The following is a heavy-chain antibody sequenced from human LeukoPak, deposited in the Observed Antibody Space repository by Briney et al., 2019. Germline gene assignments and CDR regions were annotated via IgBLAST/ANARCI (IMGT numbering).Heavy chain of an antibody. Sequence: SETLSLTCTVSGGSISSYYWSWIRQPPGKGLEWIGYIYYSGSTNYNPSLKSRVTISVDTSKNQFSLKLSSVTAADTAVYYCAKRDNSGWYAIDYWGQGTLVTVSS. D-gene: IGHD6-19*01. CDR3: AKRDNSGWYAIDY. J-gene: IGHJ4*02. V-gene: IGHV4-59*01. CDR1: GGSISSYY. CDR2: IYYSGST.